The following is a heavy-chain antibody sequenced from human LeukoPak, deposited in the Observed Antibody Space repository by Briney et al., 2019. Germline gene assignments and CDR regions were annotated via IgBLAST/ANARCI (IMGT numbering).Heavy chain of an antibody. Sequence: PGGSLRLSCAASGSTFSTYTMNWVRQAPGKGLEWVSSISSSSSYLYYADSVKGQFTISRDNAKNSLYLQMNSLRAEDTAVYYCARGANYVILTGYLDYWGQGTLVTVSS. CDR3: ARGANYVILTGYLDY. CDR1: GSTFSTYT. J-gene: IGHJ4*02. D-gene: IGHD3-9*01. V-gene: IGHV3-21*01. CDR2: ISSSSSYL.